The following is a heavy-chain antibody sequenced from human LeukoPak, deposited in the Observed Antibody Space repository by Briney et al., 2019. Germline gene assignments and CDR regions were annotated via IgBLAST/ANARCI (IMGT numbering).Heavy chain of an antibody. Sequence: SGTQSLTCAVSGGSILSTNWWSWVRPPPGKGLEWIGEVHLSGASNYNPSLKSRVSMSIDKSRNHLSLELTSVTAADTAIYYCARESGAFSPFGFWGQGTLVTVSS. CDR3: ARESGAFSPFGF. V-gene: IGHV4-4*02. J-gene: IGHJ4*02. D-gene: IGHD1-26*01. CDR1: GGSILSTNW. CDR2: VHLSGAS.